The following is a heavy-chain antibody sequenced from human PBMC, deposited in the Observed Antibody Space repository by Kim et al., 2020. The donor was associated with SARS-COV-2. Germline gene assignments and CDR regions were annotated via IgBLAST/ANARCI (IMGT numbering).Heavy chain of an antibody. CDR3: SGGGGEVIRGAMGPYYFDY. CDR1: GFTFSSYA. CDR2: ISGSGGST. Sequence: GGSLRLSCAASGFTFSSYAMSWVRQAPGKGLEWVSAISGSGGSTYYADSVKGRFTISRDNSKNTLYLQMNSLRAEDTAVYYCSGGGGEVIRGAMGPYYFDYWGQGTLVTVSS. D-gene: IGHD3-10*01. J-gene: IGHJ4*02. V-gene: IGHV3-23*01.